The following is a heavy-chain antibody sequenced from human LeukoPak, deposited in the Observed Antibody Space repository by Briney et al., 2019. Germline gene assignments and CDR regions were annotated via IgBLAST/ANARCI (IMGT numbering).Heavy chain of an antibody. CDR1: GFTFRNYA. Sequence: GGSLRLSCAASGFTFRNYAMSWVRQAPGKGLQWFARINGGGGSTYYPDYVRGRFTSSRDSSMNTVFLQRDSLRGEDTAVYYCAKDDAVSGGYLDYWGQGTLVTVSS. V-gene: IGHV3-23*01. CDR3: AKDDAVSGGYLDY. CDR2: INGGGGST. J-gene: IGHJ4*02. D-gene: IGHD3-10*02.